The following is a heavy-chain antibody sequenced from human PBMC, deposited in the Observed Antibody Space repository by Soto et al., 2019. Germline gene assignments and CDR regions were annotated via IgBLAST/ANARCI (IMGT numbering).Heavy chain of an antibody. J-gene: IGHJ3*02. CDR1: GYTFTSYV. CDR2: INAGNGNT. Sequence: QVQLVQSGAEVKKPGASVEVSCKASGYTFTSYVMHWVRQAPGQRLEWMGWINAGNGNTKYSQKFQGRVTITRDTSASTAYMELSSLRSEDTAVYYCARGASMVRGVILDAFDIWGQGTMVTVSS. V-gene: IGHV1-3*01. CDR3: ARGASMVRGVILDAFDI. D-gene: IGHD3-10*01.